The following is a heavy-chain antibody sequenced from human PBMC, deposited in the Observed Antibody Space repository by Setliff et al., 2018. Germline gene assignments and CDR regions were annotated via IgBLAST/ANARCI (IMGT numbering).Heavy chain of an antibody. J-gene: IGHJ6*02. CDR1: GYTFSSNN. CDR3: ARTEYSYRYGSDYYYYGMDV. D-gene: IGHD5-18*01. Sequence: PGGSLRLSCAASGYTFSSNNMSWVRQAPGKGLEWVSYISISSSAIYYADSVKGRFTISRDNARNSLYLQMNSLRAEDTAVYYCARTEYSYRYGSDYYYYGMDVWGQGTTVTVSS. CDR2: ISISSSAI. V-gene: IGHV3-48*04.